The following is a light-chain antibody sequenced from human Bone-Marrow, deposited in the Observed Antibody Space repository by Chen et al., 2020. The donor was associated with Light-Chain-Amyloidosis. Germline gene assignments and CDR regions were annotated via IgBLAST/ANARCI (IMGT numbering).Light chain of an antibody. CDR3: GAWDSSLSAGL. CDR2: DNN. J-gene: IGLJ2*01. V-gene: IGLV1-51*01. CDR1: TSNIGNNY. Sequence: QSVFTQPPSVSAAPGQRVTISCSGSTSNIGNNYVSWYQQLPGTAPKLLIYDNNRRPSGIPDRFSASKSGTSATLGITGLQTEDEADYYCGAWDSSLSAGLFGGGTKLTVL.